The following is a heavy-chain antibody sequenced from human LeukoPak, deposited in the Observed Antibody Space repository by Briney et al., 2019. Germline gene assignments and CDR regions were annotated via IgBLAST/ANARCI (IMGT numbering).Heavy chain of an antibody. Sequence: GASVKVSCKASGYTFTGYYMLWVRQAPGQGLEWMGWINPKGDATKYAQNFQGRVTMTWDTSISTAYMEVSRLTSDDTAMFYCARDPPATTAFDLWGQGTMVTVSS. J-gene: IGHJ3*01. D-gene: IGHD1-1*01. CDR1: GYTFTGYY. CDR3: ARDPPATTAFDL. V-gene: IGHV1-2*02. CDR2: INPKGDAT.